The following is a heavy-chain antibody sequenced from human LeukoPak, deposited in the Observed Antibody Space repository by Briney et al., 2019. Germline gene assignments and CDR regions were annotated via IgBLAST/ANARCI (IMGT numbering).Heavy chain of an antibody. CDR2: IYYSGSS. J-gene: IGHJ4*02. CDR1: GGSISSGTSYY. V-gene: IGHV4-39*07. CDR3: ARVFSSGYGLFDY. Sequence: SETLSLTCTVSGGSISSGTSYYWGWIRQPPGKGLEWIGSIYYSGSSYYNPSLKSRVSISVDTSKNQFSLRLSSVTAADTAVYYCARVFSSGYGLFDYWGQGTLVTVSS. D-gene: IGHD5-12*01.